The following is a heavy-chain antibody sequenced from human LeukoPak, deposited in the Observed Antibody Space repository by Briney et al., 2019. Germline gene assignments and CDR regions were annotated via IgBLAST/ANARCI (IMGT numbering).Heavy chain of an antibody. V-gene: IGHV1-46*01. Sequence: ASVKVSCKASGYTFTIYYMHWVRQAPGQGLEWMGIINPSGGSTSYAQKFQGRVTMTRDTSTSTVYMELSSLRSEDTAVYYCARDDAATTFDYWGQGTLVTVSS. CDR2: INPSGGST. CDR1: GYTFTIYY. D-gene: IGHD5-12*01. J-gene: IGHJ4*02. CDR3: ARDDAATTFDY.